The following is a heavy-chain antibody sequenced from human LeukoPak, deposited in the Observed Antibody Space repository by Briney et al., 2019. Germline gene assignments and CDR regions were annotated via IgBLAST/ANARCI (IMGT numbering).Heavy chain of an antibody. J-gene: IGHJ6*03. CDR3: ARGGPIVVVPAAIGDYYYYMDV. Sequence: SETLSLTCTVSGGSISSYYWSWIRQPAGKGLEWIGRIYTSGSTNYNPSLKSRVTMSVDTSKNQFSLKLSSVTAADTAVYYCARGGPIVVVPAAIGDYYYYMDVWGKGTTVTVSS. CDR2: IYTSGST. V-gene: IGHV4-4*07. CDR1: GGSISSYY. D-gene: IGHD2-2*01.